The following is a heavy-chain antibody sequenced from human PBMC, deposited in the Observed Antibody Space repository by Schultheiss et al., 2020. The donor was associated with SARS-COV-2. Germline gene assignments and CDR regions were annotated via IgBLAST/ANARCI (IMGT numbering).Heavy chain of an antibody. CDR3: ARDVETDYSMDV. J-gene: IGHJ6*02. CDR1: GFTFSSYG. V-gene: IGHV3-30*19. D-gene: IGHD2-15*01. CDR2: IWYDGSNK. Sequence: GGSLRLSCAASGFTFSSYGMHWVRQAPGKGLEWVAVIWYDGSNKYYADSVKGRFTISRDNSKNTLYLQMNSLRAEDTAVYYCARDVETDYSMDVWGQGTTVTVSS.